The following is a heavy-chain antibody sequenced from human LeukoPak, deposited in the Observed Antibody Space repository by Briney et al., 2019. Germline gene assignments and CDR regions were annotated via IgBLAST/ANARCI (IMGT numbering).Heavy chain of an antibody. D-gene: IGHD3-10*01. CDR2: IYYSGST. V-gene: IGHV4-59*01. Sequence: SETLSLTCTVSGGSISSYYWSWIRQPPGKGLEWIGYIYYSGSTSYNPSLKSRVTISVDTSKNQFSLKLSSVTAADTAVYYCARGRSAGWFGESPPYYWGQGTLVTVSS. CDR3: ARGRSAGWFGESPPYY. J-gene: IGHJ4*02. CDR1: GGSISSYY.